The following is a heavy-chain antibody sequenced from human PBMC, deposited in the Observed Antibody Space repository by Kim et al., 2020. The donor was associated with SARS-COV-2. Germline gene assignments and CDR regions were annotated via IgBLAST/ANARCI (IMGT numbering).Heavy chain of an antibody. Sequence: NPALQSRVNLSVDRSKNQFSLKLGSVTAADTAVYYCARGYGSGSPYGMDVWGQGTTVTVSS. CDR3: ARGYGSGSPYGMDV. J-gene: IGHJ6*02. V-gene: IGHV4-30-2*01. D-gene: IGHD3-10*01.